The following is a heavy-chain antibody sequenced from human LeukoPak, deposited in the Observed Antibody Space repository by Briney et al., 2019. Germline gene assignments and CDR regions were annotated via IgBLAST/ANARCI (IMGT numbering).Heavy chain of an antibody. CDR3: ARAGAHYNLDY. J-gene: IGHJ4*02. V-gene: IGHV3-30*03. CDR1: GFTFSSYG. CDR2: ISYDGSSK. Sequence: GGSLRLSCAASGFTFSSYGMHWVRQAPGKGLEWVSVISYDGSSKYYADSVKGRFTISRDNSKNTLYLQMNSLRAEDTAVYYCARAGAHYNLDYWGQGTLVTVSS. D-gene: IGHD1-1*01.